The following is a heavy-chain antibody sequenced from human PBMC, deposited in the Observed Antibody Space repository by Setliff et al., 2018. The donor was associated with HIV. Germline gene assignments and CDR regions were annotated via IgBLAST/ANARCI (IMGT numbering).Heavy chain of an antibody. V-gene: IGHV3-21*04. CDR1: GFNFRTYS. CDR2: ISSSTAAI. CDR3: ASFFGDYGY. Sequence: GGSLRLSCAASGFNFRTYSMNWVRQAPGKGLEWVASISSSTAAIDYADSVKGRFAISRDNTGNSLYLQMNNLRVEDTAVYYCASFFGDYGYWGHGTQVTVSS. D-gene: IGHD3-10*01. J-gene: IGHJ4*01.